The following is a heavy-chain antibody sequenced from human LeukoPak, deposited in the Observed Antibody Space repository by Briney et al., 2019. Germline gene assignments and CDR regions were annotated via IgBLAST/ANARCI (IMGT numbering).Heavy chain of an antibody. CDR2: IYYSGST. Sequence: PSETLSLTCTVSGGSSSSYYWSWIRQPPGKGLEWIGSIYYSGSTYYNPSLKSRVTISVDTSKNQFSLKLSSVTAADTAVYYCARVGATRDYYYYYMDVWGKGTTVTVSS. CDR3: ARVGATRDYYYYYMDV. V-gene: IGHV4-39*07. D-gene: IGHD1-26*01. J-gene: IGHJ6*03. CDR1: GGSSSSYY.